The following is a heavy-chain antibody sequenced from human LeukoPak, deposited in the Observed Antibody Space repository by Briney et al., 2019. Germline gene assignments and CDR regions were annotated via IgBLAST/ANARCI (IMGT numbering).Heavy chain of an antibody. D-gene: IGHD3-16*02. Sequence: ASVKVSCKASGYIFTTYGVSWVRQAPGQGLEWMGWISAYNGNTDYAQKFQGRVTMTTDTSTNTAHMELSRLQSGDTAVYYCTREGVYAPDPSSYHRDAFDIWGQGTVVIVSS. CDR2: ISAYNGNT. CDR1: GYIFTTYG. CDR3: TREGVYAPDPSSYHRDAFDI. J-gene: IGHJ3*02. V-gene: IGHV1-18*01.